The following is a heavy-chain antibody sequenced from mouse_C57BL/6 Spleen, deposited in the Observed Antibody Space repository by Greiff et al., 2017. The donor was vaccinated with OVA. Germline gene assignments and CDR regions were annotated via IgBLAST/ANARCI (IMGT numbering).Heavy chain of an antibody. CDR1: GYSFTGYY. CDR2: INPSTGGT. CDR3: ARRRGYYLDN. Sequence: VQLQQSGPELVKPGASVKISCKASGYSFTGYYMNWVKQSSEKSLEWIGEINPSTGGTTYNQKFKAKATLTVDTSSSTAYMQLSSLTSEDSAVYYCARRRGYYLDNWGQGTTLTVSS. V-gene: IGHV1-42*01. J-gene: IGHJ2*01.